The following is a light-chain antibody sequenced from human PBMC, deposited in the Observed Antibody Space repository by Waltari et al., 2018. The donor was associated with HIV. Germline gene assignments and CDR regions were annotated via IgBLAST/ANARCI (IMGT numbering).Light chain of an antibody. CDR3: QSGGSSGSWV. CDR1: ALANHY. Sequence: SNELTQPPSVSVSPGQTARITCSGDALANHYTYWFQPKPGQAPGLVIYTDPERLSGIPERFSGSRSGTTVKLTISGVQAEDEADYYCQSGGSSGSWVFGGGTKLTVL. V-gene: IGLV3-25*03. J-gene: IGLJ3*02. CDR2: TDP.